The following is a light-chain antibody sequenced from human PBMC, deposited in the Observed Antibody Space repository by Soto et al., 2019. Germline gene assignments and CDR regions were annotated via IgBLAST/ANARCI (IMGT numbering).Light chain of an antibody. V-gene: IGLV2-23*03. CDR3: FSYAGSSTFGVV. J-gene: IGLJ2*01. CDR1: SSDVGSYNL. Sequence: QSALTQPASVSGSPGQSVTISCTGTSSDVGSYNLVSWYQQHPGKAPKLMIYEGSKRPSGVSNRLSGSKSGNTAALTISGLQAEDEADYYCFSYAGSSTFGVVFGGGTKLTVL. CDR2: EGS.